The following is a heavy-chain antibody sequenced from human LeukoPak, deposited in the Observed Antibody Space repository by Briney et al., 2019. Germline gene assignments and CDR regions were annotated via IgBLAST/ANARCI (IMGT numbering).Heavy chain of an antibody. CDR3: ASSYIAVAGTDY. CDR2: ISYDGSNK. D-gene: IGHD6-19*01. Sequence: PGGSLRLSCAASGFTFSSYGMHWVRQAPGKGLEWVAVISYDGSNKYYADSVKGRFTISRDNSKNTLYLQMNSLRAEDTAVYYCASSYIAVAGTDYWGQGTLVTVSS. CDR1: GFTFSSYG. V-gene: IGHV3-30*19. J-gene: IGHJ4*02.